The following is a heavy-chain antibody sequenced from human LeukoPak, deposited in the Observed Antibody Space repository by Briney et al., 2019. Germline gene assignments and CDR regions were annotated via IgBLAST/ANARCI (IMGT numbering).Heavy chain of an antibody. CDR3: ARTLAPRAYYDFWSGYYQENYFDY. Sequence: PSETLSLTCTVSGGSISSSSYYWGWIRQPPGKGLEWIGSIYYSGSTYYNPSLKSRVTILVDTSKNQFSLKLSSVTAADTAVYYCARTLAPRAYYDFWSGYYQENYFDYWGQGTLVTVSS. CDR1: GGSISSSSYY. CDR2: IYYSGST. D-gene: IGHD3-3*01. J-gene: IGHJ4*02. V-gene: IGHV4-39*07.